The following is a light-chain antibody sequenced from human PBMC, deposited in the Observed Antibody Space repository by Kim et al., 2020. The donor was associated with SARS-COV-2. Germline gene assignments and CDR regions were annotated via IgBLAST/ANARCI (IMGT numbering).Light chain of an antibody. CDR1: QSVSSSF. CDR2: GAA. V-gene: IGKV3-20*01. J-gene: IGKJ1*01. Sequence: TPGERATLSCRASQSVSSSFLSGYHQKPGQAPRLLIYGAASKANGILDRFSGSRSGTDLTLTTSRLEPEDFVVYYCQQYGSSPRTFGQGTKVDIK. CDR3: QQYGSSPRT.